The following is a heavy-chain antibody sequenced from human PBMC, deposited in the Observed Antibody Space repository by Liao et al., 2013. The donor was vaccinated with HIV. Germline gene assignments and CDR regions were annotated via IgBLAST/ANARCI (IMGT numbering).Heavy chain of an antibody. CDR1: GGSISSYY. D-gene: IGHD2/OR15-2a*01. CDR3: ARGTTTRPWASRNLKVGLDP. CDR2: IYSSGST. V-gene: IGHV4-4*07. Sequence: QLQLQESGPGLVKPSETLSLTCTVSGGSISSYYWSWDPAARRERDWEWIGRIYSSGSTNYNPSLKSRVSISVDTSKNQFSLKLSSVTAADTAVYYCARGTTTRPWASRNLKVGLDPWGPGEPW. J-gene: IGHJ5*02.